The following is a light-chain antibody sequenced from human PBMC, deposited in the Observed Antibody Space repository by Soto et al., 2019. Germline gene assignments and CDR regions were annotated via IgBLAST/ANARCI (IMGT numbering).Light chain of an antibody. CDR2: AAS. V-gene: IGKV1-6*01. CDR3: QQYGSSPPIT. CDR1: QGIRKD. Sequence: IQMTQSPSSLSASVVYIFTITLRPSQGIRKDLGWYQQKPGKAPKLLIYAASSLQSGVPSRFSGSGSGTDFTLTISSLQPEDFAVYYCQQYGSSPPITFGQGTRLEI. J-gene: IGKJ5*01.